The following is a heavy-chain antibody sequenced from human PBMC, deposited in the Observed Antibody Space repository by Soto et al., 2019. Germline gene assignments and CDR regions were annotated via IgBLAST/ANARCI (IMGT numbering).Heavy chain of an antibody. CDR2: ISGSGGST. D-gene: IGHD2-15*01. CDR1: GFTFSSYA. Sequence: PGGSLRLSCAASGFTFSSYAMSWVRQAPGKGLEWVSAISGSGGSTYYADSVKGRFTISRDNSKNTLYLQMNSLRAEDTAVYYCARLPTGLVVAAIYSVEYYFDYWGQGTLVTVSS. CDR3: ARLPTGLVVAAIYSVEYYFDY. V-gene: IGHV3-23*01. J-gene: IGHJ4*02.